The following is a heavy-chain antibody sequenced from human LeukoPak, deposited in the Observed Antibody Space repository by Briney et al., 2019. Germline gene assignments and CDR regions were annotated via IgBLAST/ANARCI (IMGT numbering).Heavy chain of an antibody. D-gene: IGHD6-13*01. V-gene: IGHV4-39*01. CDR2: IHNDGTT. Sequence: SETLSLTCSVSGVSISSSDSFWGWIRQSPGKGLEWIGSIHNDGTTYYNPSLKSRSTISVDSSRSQFSLTLNSVTAADTAVYYCARHAAMWVAAAGSAFDIWGQGTMVTVSS. CDR3: ARHAAMWVAAAGSAFDI. J-gene: IGHJ3*02. CDR1: GVSISSSDSF.